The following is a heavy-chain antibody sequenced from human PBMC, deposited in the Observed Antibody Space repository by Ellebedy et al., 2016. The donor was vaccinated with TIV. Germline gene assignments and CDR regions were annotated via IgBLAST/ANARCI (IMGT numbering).Heavy chain of an antibody. D-gene: IGHD3-10*01. Sequence: GESLKISCEASGLDFKNYAMNWVRQAPGKGLEWVSSIIGSGSRAHYADSVTGRFTISRDNSKDTLFLQMNSLRAEDTAVYYCASSRYHYYLGNTIFVYWGQGTLVTVSS. CDR1: GLDFKNYA. V-gene: IGHV3-23*01. CDR3: ASSRYHYYLGNTIFVY. CDR2: IIGSGSRA. J-gene: IGHJ4*02.